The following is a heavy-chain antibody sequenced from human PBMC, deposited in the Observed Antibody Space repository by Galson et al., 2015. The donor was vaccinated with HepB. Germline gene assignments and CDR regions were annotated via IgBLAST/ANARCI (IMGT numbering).Heavy chain of an antibody. CDR3: ARAIVRLAYYDFWSGYYNYYYYGMDV. CDR1: GFTFSSYW. V-gene: IGHV3-7*03. Sequence: SLRLSCAASGFTFSSYWMSWVRQAPGKGLEWVANIKQDGSEKYYVDSVKGRFTISRDNAKNSLYLQMNSLRAEDTAVYYCARAIVRLAYYDFWSGYYNYYYYGMDVWGQGTTVTVSS. J-gene: IGHJ6*02. CDR2: IKQDGSEK. D-gene: IGHD3-3*01.